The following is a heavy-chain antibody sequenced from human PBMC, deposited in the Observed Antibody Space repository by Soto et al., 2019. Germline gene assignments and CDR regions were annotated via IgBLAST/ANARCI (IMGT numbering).Heavy chain of an antibody. Sequence: EVQLVETGGDLVQPGESLRLSCAASGFAFGRSWMGWVRQAPEKGLVWVAIVNEDGSVKLYMDSVEGRFTITRDNAKNLLYLQMNSSRVDDTSINYCVRDPAFGAVEYWGQGPLVNVPS. J-gene: IGHJ4*02. CDR1: GFAFGRSW. D-gene: IGHD3-10*01. CDR3: VRDPAFGAVEY. CDR2: VNEDGSVK. V-gene: IGHV3-7*01.